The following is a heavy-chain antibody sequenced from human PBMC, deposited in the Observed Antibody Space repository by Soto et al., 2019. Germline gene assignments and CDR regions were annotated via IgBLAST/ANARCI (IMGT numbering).Heavy chain of an antibody. CDR2: INGVNGNT. CDR1: GYTFRAYS. J-gene: IGHJ4*02. D-gene: IGHD4-4*01. CDR3: ARGSNAGLDY. Sequence: QVQVVQSGAEVNKPGASVKVSCKASGYTFRAYSMNWVRQAPGQRLEWMGWINGVNGNTEYSQTFQGRVTITRDTSGSLAYMELSSLRPEDTAVYYCARGSNAGLDYWGQGTLVTVSS. V-gene: IGHV1-3*01.